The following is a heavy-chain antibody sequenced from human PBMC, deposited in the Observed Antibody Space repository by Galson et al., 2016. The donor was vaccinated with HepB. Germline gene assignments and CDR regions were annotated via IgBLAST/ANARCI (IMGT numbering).Heavy chain of an antibody. Sequence: SLRLSCAASGFTFSYYYMSWIRQAPGKGLEWVSYISGDGRNINYADSVKGRFTISRGNAKNSLYLHMNSLTGEDTAVYYCERMFPLYSISWYARGDGWFDSWGQGTLVTVSS. CDR2: ISGDGRNI. CDR1: GFTFSYYY. CDR3: ERMFPLYSISWYARGDGWFDS. J-gene: IGHJ5*01. D-gene: IGHD6-13*01. V-gene: IGHV3-11*01.